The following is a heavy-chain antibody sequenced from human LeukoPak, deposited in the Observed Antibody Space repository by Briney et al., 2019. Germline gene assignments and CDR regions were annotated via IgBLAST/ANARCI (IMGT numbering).Heavy chain of an antibody. V-gene: IGHV1-58*02. CDR3: ARVYPSIRGVIINDYYYMDV. CDR2: IVVGSGNT. CDR1: GFTFTSSA. Sequence: ASVKVSCKASGFTFTSSAMQWVRQARGQRLEWIGWIVVGSGNTNYAQKFQERVTITRDMSTSTAYMELSSLRSEDTAVYYCARVYPSIRGVIINDYYYMDVWGKGTTVTVSS. D-gene: IGHD3-10*01. J-gene: IGHJ6*03.